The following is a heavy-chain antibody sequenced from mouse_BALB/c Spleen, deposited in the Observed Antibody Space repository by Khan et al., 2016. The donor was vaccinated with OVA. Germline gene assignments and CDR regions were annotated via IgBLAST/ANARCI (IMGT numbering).Heavy chain of an antibody. J-gene: IGHJ1*01. CDR3: ARELDSCYWYYDV. V-gene: IGHV2-9*02. Sequence: VQLKESGPGLVAPSQSLSLTFTVSGFSLTSYGVHWVRQPPGKGLEWLGVIWTGGSTHYNSALRSRPTINEDNSNSQVFLKMNNLQTDDTAMYCCARELDSCYWYYDVWGAGNTVTVSS. CDR2: IWTGGST. D-gene: IGHD2-12*01. CDR1: GFSLTSYG.